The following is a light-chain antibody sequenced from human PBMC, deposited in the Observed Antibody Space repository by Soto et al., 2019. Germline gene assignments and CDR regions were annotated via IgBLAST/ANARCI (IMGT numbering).Light chain of an antibody. CDR3: QQVRSYPST. Sequence: AAQLTQSPSSLSASVGDRVTMSCRASQGIGNALAWYQQKPGKAPKVLIYDASSLKSGVPSRFSGSGSGTDFTLTISSLQAEDFATYYCQQVRSYPSTFGGGTKVDIK. CDR2: DAS. V-gene: IGKV1-13*02. J-gene: IGKJ4*01. CDR1: QGIGNA.